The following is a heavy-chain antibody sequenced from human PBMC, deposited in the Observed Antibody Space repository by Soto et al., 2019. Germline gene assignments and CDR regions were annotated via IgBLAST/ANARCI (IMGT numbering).Heavy chain of an antibody. V-gene: IGHV4-61*01. J-gene: IGHJ3*02. CDR3: ATSPYSSSSRANAFDI. CDR1: GGPVSSGSYY. D-gene: IGHD6-6*01. CDR2: IYYSGST. Sequence: SQTLSLTCTVSGGPVSSGSYYWSWIRQPPGKGLEWIGYIYYSGSTNYNPSLKSRVTISVDTSKNQFSLKLSSVTAADTAVYYCATSPYSSSSRANAFDIWGQGTMVTVSS.